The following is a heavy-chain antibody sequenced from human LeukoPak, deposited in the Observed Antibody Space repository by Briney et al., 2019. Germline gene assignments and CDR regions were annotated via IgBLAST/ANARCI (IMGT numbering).Heavy chain of an antibody. J-gene: IGHJ6*03. CDR3: ARDLGGDLYYYYYYYMDV. CDR1: GYTFTSHG. D-gene: IGHD2-21*02. CDR2: INPNSGGT. V-gene: IGHV1-2*02. Sequence: ASVKVSCKTSGYTFTSHGISWVRQAPGQGLEWMGWINPNSGGTNYAQKFQGRVTMTRDTSISTAYMELSRLRSDDTAVYYCARDLGGDLYYYYYYYMDVWGKGTTVTVSS.